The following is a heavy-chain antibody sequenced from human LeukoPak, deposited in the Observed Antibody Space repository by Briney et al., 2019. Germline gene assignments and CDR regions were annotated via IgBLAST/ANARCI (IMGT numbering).Heavy chain of an antibody. D-gene: IGHD1-1*01. CDR2: IGVSGGT. CDR3: AKRGVQGLYYFDS. J-gene: IGHJ4*02. Sequence: GGSLRLSCAASGFTFSSSAMSWVRQAPGEGLEWVSSIGVSGGTYYADSVKGRFTISRDKPKNTLYLQMNSLRAEDTAVYYCAKRGVQGLYYFDSWGQGTLVTVSS. CDR1: GFTFSSSA. V-gene: IGHV3-23*01.